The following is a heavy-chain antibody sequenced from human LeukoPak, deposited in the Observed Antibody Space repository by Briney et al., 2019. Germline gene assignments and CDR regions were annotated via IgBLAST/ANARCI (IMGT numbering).Heavy chain of an antibody. V-gene: IGHV3-21*01. D-gene: IGHD6-19*01. J-gene: IGHJ5*01. Sequence: GGSLRLSCAASGFTFSSYSINWVRQAPGKGLEWVSSISSSSTYIYYADSVKGQFTISRDNAKNSLYLQMNSLRAEDTAVYYCAREASSGWSDSWGQGTLVTVSS. CDR2: ISSSSTYI. CDR1: GFTFSSYS. CDR3: AREASSGWSDS.